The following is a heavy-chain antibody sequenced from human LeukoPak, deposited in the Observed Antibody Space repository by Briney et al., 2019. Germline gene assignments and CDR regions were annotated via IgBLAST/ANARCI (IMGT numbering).Heavy chain of an antibody. Sequence: PSETLSLTCTVSGGSLSSYYWSWIRQPAGKGLEWIGRIYTSGSTNYNPSLKSRVTMSVDTSKNQFSLKLSSVTAADTAVYYCARASRIAVAGDYYYYMDVWGKGTTVTVSS. V-gene: IGHV4-4*07. CDR3: ARASRIAVAGDYYYYMDV. J-gene: IGHJ6*03. D-gene: IGHD6-19*01. CDR2: IYTSGST. CDR1: GGSLSSYY.